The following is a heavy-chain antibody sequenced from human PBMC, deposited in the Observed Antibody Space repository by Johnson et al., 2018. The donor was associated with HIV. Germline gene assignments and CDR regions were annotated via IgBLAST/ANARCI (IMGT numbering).Heavy chain of an antibody. CDR2: IRGSGDST. CDR1: GFTFSNAW. V-gene: IGHV3-23*04. Sequence: VQVVESGGGLVKPGGSLRLSCAASGFTFSNAWMSGVRQAPGKGLEWVSAIRGSGDSTYYADSVKGRVTIYRDNSKNTLYVQMNSLRVEDTAVYFCARGCRDGYTCDVFDVWGQGTRVTVSS. CDR3: ARGCRDGYTCDVFDV. J-gene: IGHJ3*01. D-gene: IGHD5-24*01.